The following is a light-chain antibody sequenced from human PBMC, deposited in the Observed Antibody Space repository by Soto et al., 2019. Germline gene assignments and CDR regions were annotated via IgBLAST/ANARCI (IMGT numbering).Light chain of an antibody. V-gene: IGKV3-15*01. CDR2: GAS. CDR3: QQYDSWPPGT. Sequence: EIVMTQSPVTLSVSPGDAVTLSCRASQSISSNLAWYQQKPGQGPRLLIYGASTRAPGFPARFSGSGSGTEFTLTISSLQTEDFAVYYCQQYDSWPPGTFGQGTKLEIK. CDR1: QSISSN. J-gene: IGKJ2*01.